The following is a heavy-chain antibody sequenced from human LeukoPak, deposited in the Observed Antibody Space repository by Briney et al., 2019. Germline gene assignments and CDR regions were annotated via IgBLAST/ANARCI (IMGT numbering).Heavy chain of an antibody. CDR2: ISSSGSTI. Sequence: GSLRLSCAASGFTFSDYYMSWIRQAPRKGLEWVSYISSSGSTIYYADSVKGRFTISRDNAKNSLYLQMNSLRAEDTAVYYCARTFYYYYYGMDVWGQGTTVTVSS. V-gene: IGHV3-11*01. J-gene: IGHJ6*02. D-gene: IGHD3-16*01. CDR3: ARTFYYYYYGMDV. CDR1: GFTFSDYY.